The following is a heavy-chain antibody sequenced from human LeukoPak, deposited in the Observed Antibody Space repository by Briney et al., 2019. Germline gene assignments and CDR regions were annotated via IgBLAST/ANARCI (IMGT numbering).Heavy chain of an antibody. Sequence: ASVKVSCKVSGYTLTELSMHWVRQAPGKGLEWMGGFDPEDGETIYAQKFQGRVTMTEDTSTDTAYMELSSLRSEDTAVYYCANGPSGWGSYSNFDYWGQGTLVTVSS. CDR3: ANGPSGWGSYSNFDY. D-gene: IGHD3-10*01. CDR1: GYTLTELS. V-gene: IGHV1-24*01. CDR2: FDPEDGET. J-gene: IGHJ4*02.